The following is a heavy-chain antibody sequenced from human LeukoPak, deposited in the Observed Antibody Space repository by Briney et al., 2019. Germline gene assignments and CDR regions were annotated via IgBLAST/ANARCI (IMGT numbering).Heavy chain of an antibody. CDR2: ISSSSSTI. CDR3: ARDPLSGYYANWFDP. CDR1: GLMITGSW. V-gene: IGHV3-48*01. Sequence: GGSLRLSCAASGLMITGSWMNWVRQAPGKGLEWVSYISSSSSTIYYADSVKGRFTISRDNAKNSLYLQMNSLRAEDTAVYYCARDPLSGYYANWFDPWGQGTLVTVSS. J-gene: IGHJ5*02. D-gene: IGHD3-22*01.